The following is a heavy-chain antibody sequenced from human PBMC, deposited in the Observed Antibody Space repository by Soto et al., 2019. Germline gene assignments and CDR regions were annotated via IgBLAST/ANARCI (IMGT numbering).Heavy chain of an antibody. V-gene: IGHV3-33*01. D-gene: IGHD2-15*01. Sequence: QVQLVESGGGVVQPGRSLRLSCAASGFTFSSYGMHWVRQAPGKGLEWVAIIWYDGSNKYYADSVKGRFTVSRDNSKNTLYLQMNGLRAEDKAVYYCARVPETYCSGGSCYSGSIDYWGQGMVVTVSS. CDR2: IWYDGSNK. CDR3: ARVPETYCSGGSCYSGSIDY. J-gene: IGHJ4*02. CDR1: GFTFSSYG.